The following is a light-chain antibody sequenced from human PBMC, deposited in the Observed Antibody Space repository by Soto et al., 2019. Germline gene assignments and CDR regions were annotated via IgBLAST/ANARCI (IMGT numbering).Light chain of an antibody. J-gene: IGKJ1*01. CDR2: GAS. Sequence: EIVMTQSPATLSVSPGERATLSCTASQSVSSNSAWYQQKPGQAPRLLIYGASTRATGIPARFSGSGSGTEFTLTISSLQSEDFAVYYCQQYNNWPQTFGQGTKVDIK. CDR3: QQYNNWPQT. V-gene: IGKV3-15*01. CDR1: QSVSSN.